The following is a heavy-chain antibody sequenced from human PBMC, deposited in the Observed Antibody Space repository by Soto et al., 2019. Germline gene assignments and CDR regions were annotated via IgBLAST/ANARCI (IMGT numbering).Heavy chain of an antibody. J-gene: IGHJ6*03. CDR2: TYYRSKWYN. Sequence: SQTLSLTCAISGDSVSSNSAAWNWIRXSPSRGLEWLGRTYYRSKWYNDYAVSVKSRITINPDTSKNQFSLQLNSVTPEDTAVYYCARVGRGWGYCSGGSCYPPYYYYMDVWGKGTTVTVSS. V-gene: IGHV6-1*01. D-gene: IGHD2-15*01. CDR3: ARVGRGWGYCSGGSCYPPYYYYMDV. CDR1: GDSVSSNSAA.